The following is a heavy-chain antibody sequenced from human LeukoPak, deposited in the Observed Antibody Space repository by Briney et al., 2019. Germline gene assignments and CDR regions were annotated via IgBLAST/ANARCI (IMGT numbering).Heavy chain of an antibody. CDR1: GFTFSSYW. V-gene: IGHV3-7*01. CDR3: ASGIAAAHYLNPIFDY. CDR2: LKQDGSEK. D-gene: IGHD6-13*01. J-gene: IGHJ4*02. Sequence: PGGSLRLSCAASGFTFSSYWMSWVRQAPGKGMEWVGNLKQDGSEKYYVDSVKGRFTISRDNAKNSLYLQMNSLRAEDTAVYYCASGIAAAHYLNPIFDYWGQGTLVTVSS.